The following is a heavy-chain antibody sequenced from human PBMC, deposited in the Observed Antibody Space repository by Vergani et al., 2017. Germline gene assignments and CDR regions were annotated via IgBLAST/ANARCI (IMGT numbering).Heavy chain of an antibody. D-gene: IGHD3-22*01. CDR1: GFTFSSYW. CDR3: ARDRRYDSSAISY. V-gene: IGHV3-7*01. CDR2: INQDGSEK. J-gene: IGHJ4*02. Sequence: EVQLVESGGGLVQPGGSLRLSCAASGFTFSSYWMSWVRQAPGKGLEWVANINQDGSEKYYADSVKGRFTISRDNSKNTLYLQMNSLRAEDTAVYYCARDRRYDSSAISYWGQGTLVTVSS.